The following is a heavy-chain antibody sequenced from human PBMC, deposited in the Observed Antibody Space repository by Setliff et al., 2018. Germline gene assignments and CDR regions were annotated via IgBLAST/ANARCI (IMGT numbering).Heavy chain of an antibody. D-gene: IGHD5-18*01. Sequence: TLSLTCTVSGGSISSGGYYWSWVRQHPGKGLEWIGYIYYSGSIYYNPSLKSRVTISVDTSKNQFSLKLSSVTAADTAVYYCARVPRFTDTRNAFDIWGQGTMVTVSS. J-gene: IGHJ3*02. V-gene: IGHV4-31*02. CDR1: GGSISSGGYY. CDR2: IYYSGSI. CDR3: ARVPRFTDTRNAFDI.